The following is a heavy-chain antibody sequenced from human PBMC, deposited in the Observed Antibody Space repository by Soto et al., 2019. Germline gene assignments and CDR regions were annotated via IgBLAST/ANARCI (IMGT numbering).Heavy chain of an antibody. CDR1: GVSISSGNW. J-gene: IGHJ4*03. V-gene: IGHV4-4*02. Sequence: SETLSLTCAVSGVSISSGNWWTWVRQTPQRGLEYIGEIFHDGTANYYPSFERRVAISVDTSKNQFSLKLTSVTAADTAIYFCAILVYETRLNYMYFDFWGQGILVTVSS. CDR3: AILVYETRLNYMYFDF. CDR2: IFHDGTA. D-gene: IGHD3-10*01.